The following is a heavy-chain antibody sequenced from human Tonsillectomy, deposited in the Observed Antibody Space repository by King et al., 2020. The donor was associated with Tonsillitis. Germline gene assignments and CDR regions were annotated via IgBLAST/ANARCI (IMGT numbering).Heavy chain of an antibody. D-gene: IGHD2-2*02. J-gene: IGHJ6*02. CDR2: LFSNDEK. CDR3: ARILCSSTSCYTYYYYYGMDV. Sequence: TLKESGPVLVKPTETLTLTCTVSGFSLSNARMGVSWIRQPPGKALECLAHLFSNDEKSYITSLKSRRTNSKDTSKSQVVLTMTNMNPVDTATYYCARILCSSTSCYTYYYYYGMDVWGQGTTVTVSS. CDR1: GFSLSNARMG. V-gene: IGHV2-26*01.